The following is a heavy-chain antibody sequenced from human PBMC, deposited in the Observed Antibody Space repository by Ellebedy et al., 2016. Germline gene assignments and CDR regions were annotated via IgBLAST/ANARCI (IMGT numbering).Heavy chain of an antibody. D-gene: IGHD3-3*02. J-gene: IGHJ6*02. CDR1: GGSISSYY. CDR2: IYYSGST. CDR3: ARDRRYRGAFMEWHYYYYGMDV. Sequence: SETLSLTCTVSGGSISSYYWSWIRQPPGKGLEWIGYIYYSGSTNYNPSLKSRVTISVDTSKNQFSLKLSSVTAADTAVYYCARDRRYRGAFMEWHYYYYGMDVWGQGTTVTVSS. V-gene: IGHV4-59*12.